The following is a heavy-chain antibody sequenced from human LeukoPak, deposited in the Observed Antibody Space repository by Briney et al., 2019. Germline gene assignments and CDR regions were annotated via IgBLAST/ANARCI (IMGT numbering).Heavy chain of an antibody. V-gene: IGHV4-61*03. D-gene: IGHD1-1*01. CDR2: IYYSGST. J-gene: IGHJ4*02. CDR3: ARVGGTTTRYFDY. CDR1: GGSASSGTYY. Sequence: SETLSLTCTVSGGSASSGTYYWSWIRQPPGKGLEWIGYIYYSGSTNYNPSLKSRATISVDTSKNHFSLRLSSMSAADTALYYCARVGGTTTRYFDYRGQGTLVTVSS.